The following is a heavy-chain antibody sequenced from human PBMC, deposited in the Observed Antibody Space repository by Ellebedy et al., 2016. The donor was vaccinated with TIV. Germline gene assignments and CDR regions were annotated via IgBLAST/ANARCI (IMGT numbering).Heavy chain of an antibody. Sequence: SETLSLTXTVSGGSVNSGSYYWSWVRQPPGKGLEYIGYVYYTGSTHYNPSLKSRVSVSLDTSKNQFSLKLSSVTAAVTAVYYCARGSDWLRHFDYWGQGTLVTVSS. CDR3: ARGSDWLRHFDY. J-gene: IGHJ4*02. CDR1: GGSVNSGSYY. D-gene: IGHD3-9*01. CDR2: VYYTGST. V-gene: IGHV4-61*01.